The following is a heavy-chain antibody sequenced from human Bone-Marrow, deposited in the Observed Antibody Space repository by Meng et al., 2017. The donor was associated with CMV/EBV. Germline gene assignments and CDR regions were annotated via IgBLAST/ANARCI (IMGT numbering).Heavy chain of an antibody. Sequence: GESLKISCAASGFTFSNHAIHWVRQAPGKGLEWLSLIWYDATNKYYKDSVEGRFTISRDNSKNIVYLQMNSLRAEDTAIYYCAKDQAFSGGFEGGFDLWGPGTMVTCSS. CDR1: GFTFSNHA. V-gene: IGHV3-33*06. D-gene: IGHD1-26*01. CDR2: IWYDATNK. J-gene: IGHJ3*01. CDR3: AKDQAFSGGFEGGFDL.